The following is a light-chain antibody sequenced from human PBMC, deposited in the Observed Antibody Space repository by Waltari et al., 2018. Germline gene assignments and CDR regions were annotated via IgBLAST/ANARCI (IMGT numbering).Light chain of an antibody. J-gene: IGLJ2*01. CDR1: SSTIGSNY. Sequence: QSVLTQPPSASGTPGQRVIISCSGSSSTIGSNYVYWYQQVPGTAPKLLIYKNNQRPPGVPDRFSGSKSGTSASLAISGLRSEDEADYYCAAWDDSLSGHVVFGGGTKLTAL. CDR3: AAWDDSLSGHVV. V-gene: IGLV1-47*01. CDR2: KNN.